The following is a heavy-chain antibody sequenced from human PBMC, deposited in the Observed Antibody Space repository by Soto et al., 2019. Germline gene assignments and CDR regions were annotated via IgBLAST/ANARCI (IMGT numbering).Heavy chain of an antibody. Sequence: QVQLVQSGAEVRQPASSVKVSCKTSGGTFSSYAISWVRQAPGQGLEWMGGLVPIVVTSTYAQKFQGRVTITADESTSTAYMELSSLRSDDTAIYYCVRVVAIPGYPDNWGQGTLVTVSS. CDR2: LVPIVVTS. CDR3: VRVVAIPGYPDN. D-gene: IGHD5-12*01. V-gene: IGHV1-69*12. CDR1: GGTFSSYA. J-gene: IGHJ4*02.